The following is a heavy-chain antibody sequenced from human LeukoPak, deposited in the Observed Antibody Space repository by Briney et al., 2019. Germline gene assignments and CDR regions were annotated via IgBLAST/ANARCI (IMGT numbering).Heavy chain of an antibody. D-gene: IGHD3-22*01. CDR2: MNTSGST. CDR3: AREYYYDSSGYYSIHAFDI. CDR1: GGSISSYY. V-gene: IGHV4-4*07. J-gene: IGHJ3*02. Sequence: SETLSLTCTVSGGSISSYYWSWIRQPAGKGLEWIGRMNTSGSTNYNPSLKSRVTMSVDTSKNQFSLKLSSVTAADTAVYYCAREYYYDSSGYYSIHAFDIWGQGTMVTVSS.